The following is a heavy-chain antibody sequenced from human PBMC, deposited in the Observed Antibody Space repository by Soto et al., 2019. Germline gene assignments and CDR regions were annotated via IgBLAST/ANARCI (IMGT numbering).Heavy chain of an antibody. CDR1: GFNFKKFG. J-gene: IGHJ4*02. V-gene: IGHV3-23*01. CDR3: AKPDGEKWLLPPLDK. D-gene: IGHD6-19*01. Sequence: GGSLRLSCVASGFNFKKFGMRWVRQAPGEGLEWVSGINSYGGSTSYADSVKGRFSIARDDSTNTLSLQMNNLSVEDTAQYYCAKPDGEKWLLPPLDKWGQGTLVTVSS. CDR2: INSYGGST.